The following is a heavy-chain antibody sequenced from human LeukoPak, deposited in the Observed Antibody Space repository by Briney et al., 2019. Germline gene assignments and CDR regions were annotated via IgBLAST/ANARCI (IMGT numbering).Heavy chain of an antibody. CDR3: ARDRSYDSTGYYNFDC. V-gene: IGHV4-4*07. D-gene: IGHD3-22*01. J-gene: IGHJ4*02. CDR1: GGSLSPYY. Sequence: SETLSLTCTVSGGSLSPYYWSWIRQAAGKGLEWIGRIYTTGSTNYNPSLKSRVTMSVDTSKNQFSLRLNPVTAADTAVYYCARDRSYDSTGYYNFDCWGQGTLVTVSS. CDR2: IYTTGST.